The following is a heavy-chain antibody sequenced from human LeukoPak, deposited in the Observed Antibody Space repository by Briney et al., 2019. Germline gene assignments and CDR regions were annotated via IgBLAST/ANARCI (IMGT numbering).Heavy chain of an antibody. V-gene: IGHV3-30*18. J-gene: IGHJ1*01. CDR2: ISYDGSNK. Sequence: GGSLRHSCAASGFTFSSYGMHWVRQAPGKGLEWVAVISYDGSNKYYADSVKGRFTISRDNSKNTLYLQMNSLRAEDTAVYYCAKVYSSSWYGYFQHWGQGTLVTVSS. CDR3: AKVYSSSWYGYFQH. D-gene: IGHD6-13*01. CDR1: GFTFSSYG.